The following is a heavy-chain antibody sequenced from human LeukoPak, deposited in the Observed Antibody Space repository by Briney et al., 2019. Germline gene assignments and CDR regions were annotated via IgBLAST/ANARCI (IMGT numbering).Heavy chain of an antibody. V-gene: IGHV4-39*07. Sequence: SETLSLTCTVSGGSISSSSYYWGWIRQPPGKGLEWIGSIYYSGSTYYNPSLERRVTISVDTSKSQFSLKLSSLTAADTAVYYCARGRQQLVYSLGYWGQGTLVTVSS. CDR3: ARGRQQLVYSLGY. J-gene: IGHJ4*02. CDR1: GGSISSSSYY. CDR2: IYYSGST. D-gene: IGHD6-13*01.